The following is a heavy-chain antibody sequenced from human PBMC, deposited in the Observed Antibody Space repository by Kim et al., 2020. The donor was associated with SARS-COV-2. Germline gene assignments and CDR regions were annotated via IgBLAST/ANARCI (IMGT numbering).Heavy chain of an antibody. CDR2: ISYDGSNK. V-gene: IGHV3-30*18. J-gene: IGHJ3*02. Sequence: GGSLRLSCAASGFTFSSYGMHWVRQAPGKGLEWVAVISYDGSNKYYADSVKGRLTISRDNSKNTLYLQMNSLRAEDTAVYYCAKDREWELLYHDAFDIWGQGTMVTVSS. D-gene: IGHD1-26*01. CDR1: GFTFSSYG. CDR3: AKDREWELLYHDAFDI.